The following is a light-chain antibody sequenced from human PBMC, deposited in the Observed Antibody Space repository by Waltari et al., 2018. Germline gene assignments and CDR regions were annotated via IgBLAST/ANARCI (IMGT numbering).Light chain of an antibody. J-gene: IGKJ4*02. CDR2: CAF. CDR1: QFSTGSW. CDR3: QEYDGSGVT. Sequence: CRTSQFSTGSWITWYHQKPCQAPRLLIDCAFSRATGIPDRFSGSGSGTGVTLSISRLEQEDCAVYCCQEYDGSGVTCGGGTKVECK. V-gene: IGKV3-20*01.